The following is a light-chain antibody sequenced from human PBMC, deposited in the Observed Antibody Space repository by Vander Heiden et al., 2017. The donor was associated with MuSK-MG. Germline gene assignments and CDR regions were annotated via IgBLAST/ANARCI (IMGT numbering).Light chain of an antibody. Sequence: DIQMTQSPSTLSASVGDRVIITCRASQNINKWLAWYQQKPGKAPNLLIYEASALDTGVPSRCSGSGSGTEFNLTISSLRSEDFATYYCKNYNALFGGGTKVENK. CDR3: KNYNAL. J-gene: IGKJ4*01. CDR2: EAS. CDR1: QNINKW. V-gene: IGKV1-5*03.